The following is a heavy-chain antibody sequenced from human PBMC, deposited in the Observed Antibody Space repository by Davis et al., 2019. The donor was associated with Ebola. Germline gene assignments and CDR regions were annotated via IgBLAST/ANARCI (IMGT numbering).Heavy chain of an antibody. D-gene: IGHD7-27*01. CDR3: ARFNWGHRNFDY. CDR2: TYYNSKWYN. J-gene: IGHJ4*02. V-gene: IGHV6-1*01. Sequence: PSETLSLTCAISGDSVSSGGWNWIRQSPSRGLEWLGRTYYNSKWYNDYAVSVNSRIIFSPDTSKNQFSLQLNSVTPEDTAVYYCARFNWGHRNFDYWGQGALVTVSS. CDR1: GDSVSSGG.